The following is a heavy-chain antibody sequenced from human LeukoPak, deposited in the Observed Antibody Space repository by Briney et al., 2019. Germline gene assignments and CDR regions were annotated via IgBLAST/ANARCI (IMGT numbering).Heavy chain of an antibody. CDR2: IYRSGST. V-gene: IGHV4-30-2*01. CDR1: GGSISSGDYY. Sequence: PSQTLSLTCTVSGGSISSGDYYWSWIRQPPGKGLEWIGYIYRSGSTYYNPSLKSRVTISLDTSKNQVSLKLSFVTAADTAVYYCARAGDYDRMMWFDPWGQGTRVTVSS. J-gene: IGHJ5*02. CDR3: ARAGDYDRMMWFDP. D-gene: IGHD4-17*01.